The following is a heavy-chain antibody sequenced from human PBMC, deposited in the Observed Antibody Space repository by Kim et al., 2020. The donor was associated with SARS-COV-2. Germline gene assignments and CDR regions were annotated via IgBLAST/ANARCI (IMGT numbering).Heavy chain of an antibody. CDR2: ISYDGSNK. J-gene: IGHJ4*02. CDR1: GFTFSSYA. CDR3: ARGLFSTVGATCFDY. D-gene: IGHD1-26*01. V-gene: IGHV3-30*04. Sequence: GGSLRLSCAASGFTFSSYAMHWVRQAPGKGLEWVAVISYDGSNKYYADSVKGRFTISRDNSKNTLYLQMNSLRAEDTAVYYCARGLFSTVGATCFDYWGQGTLVTVSS.